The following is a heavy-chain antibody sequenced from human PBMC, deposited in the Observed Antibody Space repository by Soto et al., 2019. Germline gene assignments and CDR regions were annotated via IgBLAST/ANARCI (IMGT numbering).Heavy chain of an antibody. V-gene: IGHV3-23*01. CDR3: ANPPSRHYYDPPGWFGP. Sequence: GSLRLSCAASGFTFSSYAMSWVRQAPGKGLEWVSAISGSGGSTYYADSVKGRFTISRDNSKTTLCLQINSLRAEDTAVYYCANPPSRHYYDPPGWFGPWGQGTLVTVSS. CDR1: GFTFSSYA. J-gene: IGHJ5*02. D-gene: IGHD3-22*01. CDR2: ISGSGGST.